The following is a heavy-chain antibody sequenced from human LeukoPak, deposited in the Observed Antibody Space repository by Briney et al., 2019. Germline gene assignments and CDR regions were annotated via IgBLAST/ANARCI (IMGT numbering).Heavy chain of an antibody. CDR1: GFTFSSYA. V-gene: IGHV3-66*01. J-gene: IGHJ4*02. Sequence: GGSLRLSCAASGFTFSSYAMSWVRQAPGKGLEWVSLIYSGGSTYYADSVKGRFTISRDNSKNTLYLQMNSLRAEDTAVNHCARSPDILTGENFDYWGQGTLVTVSS. CDR3: ARSPDILTGENFDY. D-gene: IGHD3-9*01. CDR2: IYSGGST.